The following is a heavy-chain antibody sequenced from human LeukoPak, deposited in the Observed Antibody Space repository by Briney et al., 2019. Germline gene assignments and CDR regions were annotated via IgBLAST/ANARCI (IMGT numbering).Heavy chain of an antibody. CDR3: ARDKYCSRTSCYTGFDY. CDR1: GYTFTSYG. Sequence: ASVKVSCKASGYTFTSYGISWVRQARGQGLEWMGWISAYNGNTNYAQKLQGRVTMTTNTSTSTAYMELRSLRSDDTAVYYCARDKYCSRTSCYTGFDYWRQGTLVTVSS. J-gene: IGHJ4*02. D-gene: IGHD2-2*02. CDR2: ISAYNGNT. V-gene: IGHV1-18*01.